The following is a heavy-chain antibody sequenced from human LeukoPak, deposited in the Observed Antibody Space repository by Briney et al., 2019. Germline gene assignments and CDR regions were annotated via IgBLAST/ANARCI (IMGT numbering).Heavy chain of an antibody. V-gene: IGHV3-23*01. CDR1: GFTFSSYA. D-gene: IGHD4-17*01. CDR3: ARGHYGDYVDY. J-gene: IGHJ4*02. Sequence: GGSLRLSCAAFGFTFSSYAMSWVRQAPGKGLEWVSAISGSGGSTYYADSVKGRFTISRDNSKNTLYLQMNSLRAEDTAVYYCARGHYGDYVDYWGQGTLVTVSS. CDR2: ISGSGGST.